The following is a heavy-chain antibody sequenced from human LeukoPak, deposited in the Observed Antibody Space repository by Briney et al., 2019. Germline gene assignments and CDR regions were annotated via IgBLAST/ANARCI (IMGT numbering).Heavy chain of an antibody. CDR1: GFTFSNYW. J-gene: IGHJ3*02. Sequence: GGSLRLSCAASGFTFSNYWMHWVRQAPGKGLVWVSNINSDGSTTTYADSVKGRFTISRDNAENTLYLQMNSLRVEDTAVYYCARGWYGAPGSTFDIWGQGTMVTVSS. CDR2: INSDGSTT. D-gene: IGHD2-15*01. V-gene: IGHV3-74*01. CDR3: ARGWYGAPGSTFDI.